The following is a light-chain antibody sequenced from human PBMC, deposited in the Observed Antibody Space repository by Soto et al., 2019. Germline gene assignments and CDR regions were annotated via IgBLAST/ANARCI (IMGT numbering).Light chain of an antibody. CDR1: QSVSSGY. CDR3: QQYARSPPT. V-gene: IGKV3-20*01. J-gene: IGKJ1*01. CDR2: GAC. Sequence: EIVLTQSPGTLSLSPGERATLPCRASQSVSSGYLAWYQQKPGQAPRLLIYGACSRATGIPDRFSGSGSGTDFTLTISGLEPEDFAVYYCQQYARSPPTFGQGTKVEIK.